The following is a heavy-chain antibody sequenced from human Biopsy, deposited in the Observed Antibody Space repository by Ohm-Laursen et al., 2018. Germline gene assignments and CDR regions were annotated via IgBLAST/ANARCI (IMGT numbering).Heavy chain of an antibody. CDR1: GGSISSYY. D-gene: IGHD4-23*01. J-gene: IGHJ4*02. CDR3: ARGSNDFGGLYFPR. V-gene: IGHV4-59*07. CDR2: IYYSGST. Sequence: SDTLSLTCTVSGGSISSYYWSWIRQPPGKGLEWIGYIYYSGSTNYNPSLKSRVTISVDTSKNQFSLKLSSLTAADTAVYYCARGSNDFGGLYFPRWGQGTLLTVSS.